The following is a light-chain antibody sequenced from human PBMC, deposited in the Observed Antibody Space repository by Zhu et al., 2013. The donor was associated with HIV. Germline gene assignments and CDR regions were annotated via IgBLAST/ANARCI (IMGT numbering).Light chain of an antibody. J-gene: IGKJ2*02. CDR2: GAS. V-gene: IGKV1-17*01. CDR3: LQSNSYPRT. Sequence: DIQMTQSPTSLSASLGDRVTITCRASQSIKTFLNWYQEKPGTAPKILIYGASNLPSGAPARFSGSGSGTDFTLTISSLQPEDFATYYCLQSNSYPRTFGQGTRLEIK. CDR1: QSIKTF.